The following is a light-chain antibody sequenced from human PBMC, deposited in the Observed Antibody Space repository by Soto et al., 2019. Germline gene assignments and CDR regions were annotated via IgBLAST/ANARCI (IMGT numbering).Light chain of an antibody. Sequence: QSALTQPASVSGSPGQSITISCTGTSSDVGLYDYVSWYQQHPGKAPQLMICAVSNRPSGVSNRFSASKSGNTASLFISGLQAEDEADYYCSSYAGSTTSYVFGTGTKVTVL. CDR1: SSDVGLYDY. J-gene: IGLJ1*01. V-gene: IGLV2-14*01. CDR2: AVS. CDR3: SSYAGSTTSYV.